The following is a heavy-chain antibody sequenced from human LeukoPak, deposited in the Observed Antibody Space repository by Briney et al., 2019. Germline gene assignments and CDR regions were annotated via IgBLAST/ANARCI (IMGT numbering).Heavy chain of an antibody. Sequence: GASVKVSCKVSGYTLTELSMHWVRQAPGKGLEWMGGFDPEDGETIYAQKFQGRVTMTEGTSTDTAYMELSSLRSEDTAVYYCATTPLGYCSSTSCPPAYWGQGTLVTVSS. V-gene: IGHV1-24*01. D-gene: IGHD2-2*01. J-gene: IGHJ4*02. CDR3: ATTPLGYCSSTSCPPAY. CDR1: GYTLTELS. CDR2: FDPEDGET.